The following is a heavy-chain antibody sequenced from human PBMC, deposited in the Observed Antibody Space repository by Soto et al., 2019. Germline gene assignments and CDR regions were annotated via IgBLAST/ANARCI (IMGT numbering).Heavy chain of an antibody. D-gene: IGHD1-1*01. V-gene: IGHV1-8*01. J-gene: IGHJ4*02. CDR3: AGPWNKQ. CDR1: GYTFTSYD. Sequence: QVQLVQPGAEVKKPGASVKVSCKASGYTFTSYDINWVRQATGQGLEWMGWMNPNSGNTGYAQQFQGRVTMTRDTSISTAYMELSSLRDEDMAVYYCAGPWNKQWGQGTPVTVSS. CDR2: MNPNSGNT.